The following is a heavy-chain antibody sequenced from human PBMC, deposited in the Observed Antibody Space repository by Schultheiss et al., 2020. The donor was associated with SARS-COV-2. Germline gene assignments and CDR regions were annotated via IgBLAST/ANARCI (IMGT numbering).Heavy chain of an antibody. CDR3: ARTISEYDTFDI. J-gene: IGHJ3*02. D-gene: IGHD2/OR15-2a*01. CDR2: MNPNSGNT. Sequence: ASVKVSCKASGYTFTSYDINWVRQATGQGLEWMGWMNPNSGNTTYAQRFQGRITMTRDTSTSTVYMDLSSLRSEDTAMYYCARTISEYDTFDIWGQGTEVTVAS. V-gene: IGHV1-8*01. CDR1: GYTFTSYD.